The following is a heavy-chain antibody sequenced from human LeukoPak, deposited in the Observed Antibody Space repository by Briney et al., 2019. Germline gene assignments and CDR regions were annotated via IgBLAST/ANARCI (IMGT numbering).Heavy chain of an antibody. V-gene: IGHV3-43*02. CDR1: GITFGTYA. D-gene: IGHD3-3*01. CDR3: AKVYYDFWSGPSYYFDY. J-gene: IGHJ4*02. CDR2: ISGDGTST. Sequence: PGGSLRLSCAASGITFGTYAMHWVRQAPGKGLEWVSLISGDGTSTSYADSVKGRFTISRDNGKNSLYLQMNSLRTEDTALYYCAKVYYDFWSGPSYYFDYWGQGTLVTVSS.